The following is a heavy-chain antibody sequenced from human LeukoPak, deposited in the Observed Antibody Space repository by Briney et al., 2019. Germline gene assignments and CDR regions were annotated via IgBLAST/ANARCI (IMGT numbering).Heavy chain of an antibody. CDR1: GGSFSGYY. D-gene: IGHD2-8*01. CDR2: INHSGST. J-gene: IGHJ4*02. V-gene: IGHV4-34*01. CDR3: ARDIVLMVYAIPPGPFDY. Sequence: PSETLSLTCAVYGGSFSGYYWSWIRQPPGKGLEWIGEINHSGSTYYNPSLKSRVTISVDTSKNQFSLKLSSVTAADTAVYYCARDIVLMVYAIPPGPFDYWGQGTLVTVSS.